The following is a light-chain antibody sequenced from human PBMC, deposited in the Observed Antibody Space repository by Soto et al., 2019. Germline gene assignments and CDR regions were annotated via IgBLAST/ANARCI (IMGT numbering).Light chain of an antibody. J-gene: IGLJ2*01. CDR1: SSDVGSYNR. CDR2: EVS. CDR3: SSYTSSSTLV. V-gene: IGLV2-18*02. Sequence: QSALTQPPSVSGSPGQSVTISCTGTSSDVGSYNRVSWYQQPPGTAPKLMIYEVSNRPSGVPDLFSGSKSANTASLTISGLQAEDEADYYCSSYTSSSTLVFGGGTKLTVL.